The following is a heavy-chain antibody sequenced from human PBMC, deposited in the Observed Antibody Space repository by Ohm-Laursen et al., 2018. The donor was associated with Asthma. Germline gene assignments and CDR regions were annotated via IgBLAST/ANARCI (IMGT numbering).Heavy chain of an antibody. Sequence: SLRLSCAASGFTFSSYAMSWVRQAPGKGLEWVSAISGSGGSTYYADSVKGRFTISRDNSKNTLYLQMSSLRAEDTAVYYCVNGWYCSGGSCYRVYYYGMDVWGQGTTVTVSS. CDR3: VNGWYCSGGSCYRVYYYGMDV. D-gene: IGHD2-15*01. J-gene: IGHJ6*02. CDR1: GFTFSSYA. CDR2: ISGSGGST. V-gene: IGHV3-23*01.